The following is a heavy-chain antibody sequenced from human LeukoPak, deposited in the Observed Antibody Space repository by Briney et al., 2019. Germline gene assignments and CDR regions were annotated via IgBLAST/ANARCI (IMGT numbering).Heavy chain of an antibody. D-gene: IGHD6-19*01. CDR3: ASEAIAVAGPRSDY. V-gene: IGHV4-39*01. CDR1: GGSISSSSYC. J-gene: IGHJ4*02. CDR2: IYYSGST. Sequence: PSETLSLTCTVSGGSISSSSYCWGWIRQPPGKGLEWIGSIYYSGSTYYSPSLKSRVTISVDTSKNQFSLKLSSVTAADTAVYYCASEAIAVAGPRSDYWGQGTLVTVSS.